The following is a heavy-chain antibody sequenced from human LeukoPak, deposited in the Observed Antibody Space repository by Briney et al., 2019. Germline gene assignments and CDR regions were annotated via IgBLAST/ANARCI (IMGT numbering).Heavy chain of an antibody. D-gene: IGHD2-2*01. CDR2: IKQDGSEK. Sequence: GGSLRLSCAASGFSFSDCGMHWVRQAPGKGLEWVANIKQDGSEKYYVDSVKGRFTISRDNAKNSLYLQMNSLRAEDTAAYYCARLKLLWSNYFDYWGQGTLVTVSS. CDR3: ARLKLLWSNYFDY. V-gene: IGHV3-7*01. CDR1: GFSFSDCG. J-gene: IGHJ4*02.